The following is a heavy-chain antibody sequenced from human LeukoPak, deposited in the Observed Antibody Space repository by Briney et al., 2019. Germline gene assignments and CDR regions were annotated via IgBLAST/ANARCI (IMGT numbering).Heavy chain of an antibody. CDR2: IYYSGST. V-gene: IGHV4-39*07. CDR3: ARDLEGGYYGSGSYGYMDV. J-gene: IGHJ6*03. D-gene: IGHD3-10*01. Sequence: SETLSLTCTVSGGSISSSSYYWGWIRQPPGKGLEWIGSIYYSGSTYYNPSLKSRVTISVDTSKNQFSLKLSSVTAADTAVYYCARDLEGGYYGSGSYGYMDVWGKGTTVTVSS. CDR1: GGSISSSSYY.